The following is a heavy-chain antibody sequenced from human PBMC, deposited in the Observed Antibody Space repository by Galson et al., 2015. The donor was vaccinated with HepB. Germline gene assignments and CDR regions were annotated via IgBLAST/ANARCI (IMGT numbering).Heavy chain of an antibody. Sequence: SLRLSCAASGFTFSSYWMSWVRQAPGKGLEWVANIKQDGSEKYYVDSVKGRFTISRDNAKNSLYLQMNSLRAEDTAVYYCARDGGTDYYYYGMDVWGQGTTVTVSS. D-gene: IGHD3-16*01. CDR1: GFTFSSYW. V-gene: IGHV3-7*01. CDR2: IKQDGSEK. CDR3: ARDGGTDYYYYGMDV. J-gene: IGHJ6*02.